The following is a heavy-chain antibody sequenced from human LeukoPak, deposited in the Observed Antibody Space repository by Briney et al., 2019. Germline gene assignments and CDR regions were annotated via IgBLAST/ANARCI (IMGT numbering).Heavy chain of an antibody. CDR2: INHSGST. CDR3: ARRFGYSSGWYSYYYYMDV. Sequence: SETLSLTCAVYGGSFSGYYWSWIRQPPGKGLEWIGEINHSGSTNYNPSLKSRVTISVDTSKNQFSLKLSSVTAADTAVYYCARRFGYSSGWYSYYYYMDVWGKGTTLTISS. D-gene: IGHD6-19*01. J-gene: IGHJ6*03. V-gene: IGHV4-34*01. CDR1: GGSFSGYY.